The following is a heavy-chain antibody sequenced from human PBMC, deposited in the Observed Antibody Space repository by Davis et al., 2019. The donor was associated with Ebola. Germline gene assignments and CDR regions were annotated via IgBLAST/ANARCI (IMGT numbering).Heavy chain of an antibody. V-gene: IGHV3-30-3*01. J-gene: IGHJ3*02. CDR1: GFTFSSYA. CDR2: ISYDGSNK. D-gene: IGHD3-16*01. CDR3: ARDGVLTRDAFDI. Sequence: GGSLRLSCAASGFTFSSYAMHWVRQAPGKGLEWVAVISYDGSNKYYADSVKGRFTISRDNARNTLYLQMNFLRAEDTAVYYCARDGVLTRDAFDIWGQGTMVTVSS.